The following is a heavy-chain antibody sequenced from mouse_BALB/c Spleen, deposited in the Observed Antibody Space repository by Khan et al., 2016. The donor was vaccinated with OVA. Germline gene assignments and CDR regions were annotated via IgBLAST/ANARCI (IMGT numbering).Heavy chain of an antibody. J-gene: IGHJ4*01. V-gene: IGHV1-7*01. D-gene: IGHD1-1*01. CDR2: INPNTGYN. CDR3: ATSGHYGGNYYLGMDY. CDR1: GYTFTTYW. Sequence: QVQLQQSGAELAKPGASVKMSCKASGYTFTTYWMHWIKQRPGQGLEWIGYINPNTGYNECEQKFKDKATLTADNSSSTAYMQLRSLTSEDSAVFYGATSGHYGGNYYLGMDYWGQGTSVTVSS.